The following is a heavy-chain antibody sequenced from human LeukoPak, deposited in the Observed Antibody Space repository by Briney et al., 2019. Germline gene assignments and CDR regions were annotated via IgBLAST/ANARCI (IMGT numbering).Heavy chain of an antibody. CDR2: IYYSGNT. Sequence: SETLSLTCTVSGVSISSSNSYWGWIRQPPGKGLEWIGSIYYSGNTYYNASLKSQVSISIDTSKNQFSLNLSSVTAADTAVYFCARKKQHYDALDIWGQGTMVTVSS. D-gene: IGHD1/OR15-1a*01. J-gene: IGHJ3*02. CDR1: GVSISSSNSY. V-gene: IGHV4-39*07. CDR3: ARKKQHYDALDI.